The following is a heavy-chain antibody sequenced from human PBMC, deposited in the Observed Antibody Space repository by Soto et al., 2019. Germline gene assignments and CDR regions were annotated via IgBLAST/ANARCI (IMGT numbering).Heavy chain of an antibody. CDR2: IYSGGST. Sequence: GGSLRLSCAASGFTVSSNYMSWVRQAPGKGLEWVSVIYSGGSTYYAASVKGRFTISRNNSKNTLYLQMNSLRAEDTAVYYCALGPDTDYYFDYWGQGTLVTVSS. CDR3: ALGPDTDYYFDY. CDR1: GFTVSSNY. V-gene: IGHV3-53*04. J-gene: IGHJ4*02. D-gene: IGHD2-2*02.